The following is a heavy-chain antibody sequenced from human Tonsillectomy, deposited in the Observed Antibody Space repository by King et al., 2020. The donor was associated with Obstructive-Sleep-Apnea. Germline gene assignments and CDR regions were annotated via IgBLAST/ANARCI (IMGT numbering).Heavy chain of an antibody. CDR2: IWYDGSNK. V-gene: IGHV3-33*01. CDR1: GFTFSSYG. D-gene: IGHD1-26*01. Sequence: QLVQSGGGVVQPGRSLRLSCAASGFTFSSYGMHWVRQAPGKGLEWVAVIWYDGSNKYYADSVKGRFTISRDNSKNTLYLQMNCLRAEDTAVYYCARDRLGATAYYFDYWGQGTLVTVSS. CDR3: ARDRLGATAYYFDY. J-gene: IGHJ4*02.